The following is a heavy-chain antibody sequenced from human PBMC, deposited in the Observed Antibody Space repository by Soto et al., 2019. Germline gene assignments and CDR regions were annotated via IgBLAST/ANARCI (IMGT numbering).Heavy chain of an antibody. CDR3: AKDGSSGWYYYYGMDV. Sequence: QVQLVESGGGVVQPGRSLRLSCAASGFTFSSYGMHWVRQAPGKGLEWVAVISYDGSNKYYADSVKGRFTISRDNSKNTLYLQMNSLRAEDTAVYYCAKDGSSGWYYYYGMDVWGQGTTGTVSS. CDR1: GFTFSSYG. J-gene: IGHJ6*02. CDR2: ISYDGSNK. V-gene: IGHV3-30*18. D-gene: IGHD6-19*01.